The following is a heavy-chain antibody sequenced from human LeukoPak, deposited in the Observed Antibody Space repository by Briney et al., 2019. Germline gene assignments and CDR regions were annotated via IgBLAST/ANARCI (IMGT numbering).Heavy chain of an antibody. CDR1: GYTFTGYY. Sequence: ASVKVSCKASGYTFTGYYMHWVRQAPGQGLEWMGRINPNSGDTNYAQKFQGRVTKTRDTSISTAYMELSRLRSDDTAVYYCANQYSSSWHYKYWGQGTLVTVSS. CDR2: INPNSGDT. CDR3: ANQYSSSWHYKY. J-gene: IGHJ4*02. D-gene: IGHD6-13*01. V-gene: IGHV1-2*06.